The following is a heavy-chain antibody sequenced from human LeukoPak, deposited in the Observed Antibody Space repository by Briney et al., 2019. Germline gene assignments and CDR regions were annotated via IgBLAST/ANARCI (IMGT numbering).Heavy chain of an antibody. Sequence: HPGGSLSLSCAASGFTLYSYAMSWVRQAPGKGLEWVSAISGSGASTYYADSVKGRFTITRDNSKNMLFLQMNSLTAADTAVYFCARWKFGGSDSPFFYFYFGMDVWGQGTTVMVSS. J-gene: IGHJ6*02. CDR3: ARWKFGGSDSPFFYFYFGMDV. D-gene: IGHD3-10*01. CDR1: GFTLYSYA. V-gene: IGHV3-23*01. CDR2: ISGSGAST.